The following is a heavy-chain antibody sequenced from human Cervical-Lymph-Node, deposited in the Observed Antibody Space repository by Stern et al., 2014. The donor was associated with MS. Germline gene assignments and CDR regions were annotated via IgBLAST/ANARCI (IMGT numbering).Heavy chain of an antibody. D-gene: IGHD1-26*01. CDR2: VYPGDSYT. V-gene: IGHV5-51*01. CDR1: GYSFTTHW. Sequence: VQLVQSGAEVKKSGESLKISCKGSGYSFTTHWIAWVRQTPGKGLEWMGIVYPGDSYTTYSPSFQGQVTISAAKSINTAYLHWSSLKASDTAMYYCARHPYSGDFSYGGGFDYWGQGTLVTVSS. J-gene: IGHJ4*02. CDR3: ARHPYSGDFSYGGGFDY.